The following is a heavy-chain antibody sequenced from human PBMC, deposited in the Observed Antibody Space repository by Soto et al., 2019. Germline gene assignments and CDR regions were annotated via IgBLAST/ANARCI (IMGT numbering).Heavy chain of an antibody. Sequence: GSLRLSCAASGFTFSSYSMNWVRQAPGKGLEWVSSISSSSSYIYYADSVKGRFTISRDNAKNSLYLQMNSLRAEDTAVCYCARPPMMGYYGMDVWGQGTTVTVSS. D-gene: IGHD3-22*01. V-gene: IGHV3-21*01. CDR2: ISSSSSYI. CDR1: GFTFSSYS. J-gene: IGHJ6*02. CDR3: ARPPMMGYYGMDV.